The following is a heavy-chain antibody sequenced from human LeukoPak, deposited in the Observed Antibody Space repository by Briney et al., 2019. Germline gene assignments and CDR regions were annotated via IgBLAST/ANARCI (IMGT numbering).Heavy chain of an antibody. J-gene: IGHJ4*02. CDR2: MYNSGST. V-gene: IGHV4-59*01. CDR1: GGSISGSY. CDR3: ARGFESYGDYCY. Sequence: SETLSLTCTVSGGSISGSYWSWIRQPPGKGLEWIAYMYNSGSTNYNPSLKSRVTISIDTSKNQFSLKLSSLTAADTAIYYCARGFESYGDYCYWGQGILVTVSS. D-gene: IGHD4-17*01.